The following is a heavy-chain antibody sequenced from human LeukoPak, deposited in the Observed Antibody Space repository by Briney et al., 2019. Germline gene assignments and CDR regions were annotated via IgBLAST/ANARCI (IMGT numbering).Heavy chain of an antibody. V-gene: IGHV3-7*01. J-gene: IGHJ3*01. CDR3: VRDKGGRSGAIYYDAFDV. Sequence: GGSLRLSCAASAFTFNTYWMIWVRQAPGKGLEWVANIDQGGSTEYYVDSLKGRFTISRDNAKNSLYLQMNSLRAEDTAVYYCVRDKGGRSGAIYYDAFDVWGQGAMVTVSS. CDR1: AFTFNTYW. D-gene: IGHD1-26*01. CDR2: IDQGGSTE.